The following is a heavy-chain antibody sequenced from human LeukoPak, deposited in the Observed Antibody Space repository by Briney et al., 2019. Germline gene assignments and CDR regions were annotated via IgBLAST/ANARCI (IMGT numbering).Heavy chain of an antibody. Sequence: GSLRLSCAVSGFTFSSYEMNWVRQAPGKGLEWVSYISSAGGTIYYADSVKGRFTISRDNAKNSLLLQMNSLRAEDAAVYYCARDSGHSRHLDYWGQGTLVTVSS. V-gene: IGHV3-48*03. CDR1: GFTFSSYE. CDR3: ARDSGHSRHLDY. J-gene: IGHJ4*02. CDR2: ISSAGGTI. D-gene: IGHD5-18*01.